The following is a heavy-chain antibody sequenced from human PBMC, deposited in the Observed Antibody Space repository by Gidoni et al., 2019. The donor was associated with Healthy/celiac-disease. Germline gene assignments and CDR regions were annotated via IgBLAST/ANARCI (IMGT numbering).Heavy chain of an antibody. V-gene: IGHV4-4*02. CDR1: GGSIRRSNW. J-gene: IGHJ4*02. Sequence: QVQLQESGPGLVKPSGTLSLTCAVSGGSIRRSNWWSWVRQPPGKGLEWIGEIYHSGSTNYNPSLKSRVTISVDKSKNQFSLKLSSVTAADTAVYYCARDSLRAAAGTIGRYYFDYWGQGTLVTVSS. CDR3: ARDSLRAAAGTIGRYYFDY. D-gene: IGHD6-13*01. CDR2: IYHSGST.